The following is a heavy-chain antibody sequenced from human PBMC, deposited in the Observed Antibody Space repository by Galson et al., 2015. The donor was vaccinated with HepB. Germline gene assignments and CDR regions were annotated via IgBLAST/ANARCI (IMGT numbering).Heavy chain of an antibody. Sequence: KVSCKASGYTFISYGISWVRQAPGQGLEWMGWISTYNGNTNYAQNLQGRVTMTTDTSTSTAYMELRSLRSDDTAVYYCARSTLNYHYYYSMDVWGQGTTVTVSS. J-gene: IGHJ6*02. V-gene: IGHV1-18*04. CDR1: GYTFISYG. CDR3: ARSTLNYHYYYSMDV. CDR2: ISTYNGNT.